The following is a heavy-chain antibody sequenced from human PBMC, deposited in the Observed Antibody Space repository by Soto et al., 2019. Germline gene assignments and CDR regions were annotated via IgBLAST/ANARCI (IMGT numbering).Heavy chain of an antibody. Sequence: TGGSLRLSCAASGFTFSSYAMSWVRQAPGKGLEWVSLISASGDSTYYADSARGRFTISRDNSKNTLYLQMNSLRAEDTAVYYCAKTSGYYDYWGQGTLVTVSS. J-gene: IGHJ4*02. D-gene: IGHD3-3*01. V-gene: IGHV3-23*01. CDR2: ISASGDST. CDR1: GFTFSSYA. CDR3: AKTSGYYDY.